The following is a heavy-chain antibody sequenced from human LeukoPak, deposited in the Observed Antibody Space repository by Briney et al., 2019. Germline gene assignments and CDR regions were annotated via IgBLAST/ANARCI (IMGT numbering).Heavy chain of an antibody. CDR1: GDSVSSNSAA. Sequence: SQTLSLTCAISGDSVSSNSAAWNWIRQSPSRGLERLGRTYYRSKWYNDYAVSVKSRITINPDTSKNQFSLQLNSVTPEDTAVYYCARADYDFWSGYWYFDYWGQGTLVTVSS. J-gene: IGHJ4*02. V-gene: IGHV6-1*01. D-gene: IGHD3-3*01. CDR3: ARADYDFWSGYWYFDY. CDR2: TYYRSKWYN.